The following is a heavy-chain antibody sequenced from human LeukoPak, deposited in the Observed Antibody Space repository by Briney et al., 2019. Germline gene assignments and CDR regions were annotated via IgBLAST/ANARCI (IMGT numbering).Heavy chain of an antibody. Sequence: GSLRLSCAASGFTFSDYAIHWVRQAPGKGLEWVGYIWYDGSNNYHADSVKGRFTISRDNSNNMVYLQMNSLRSEDTAVYYCAKDKGLISGKYYFDYWGQGALVTVPS. V-gene: IGHV3-30*02. CDR3: AKDKGLISGKYYFDY. J-gene: IGHJ4*02. D-gene: IGHD1-26*01. CDR1: GFTFSDYA. CDR2: IWYDGSNN.